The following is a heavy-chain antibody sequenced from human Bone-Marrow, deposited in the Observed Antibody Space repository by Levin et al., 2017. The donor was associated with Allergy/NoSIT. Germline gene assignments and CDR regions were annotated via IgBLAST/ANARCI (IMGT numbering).Heavy chain of an antibody. V-gene: IGHV4-39*01. J-gene: IGHJ4*02. CDR3: ASTTNTAMVNWLYFDY. CDR2: IYYSGST. CDR1: GGSISSSSYY. D-gene: IGHD5-18*01. Sequence: SETLSLTCTVSGGSISSSSYYWGWIRQPPGKGLEWIGSIYYSGSTYYNPSLKSRVTISVDTSKNQFSLKLSSVTAADTAVYYCASTTNTAMVNWLYFDYWGQGTLVTVSS.